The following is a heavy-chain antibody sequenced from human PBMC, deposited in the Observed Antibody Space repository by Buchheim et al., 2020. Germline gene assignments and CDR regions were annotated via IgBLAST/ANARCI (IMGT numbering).Heavy chain of an antibody. CDR2: ISSSGSTI. Sequence: EVQLVESGGGLVQPGGSLRLSCAASGCTFSSYEMNWVRQAPGKGLEWVSYISSSGSTIYYADSVKGRFTIPRDNAKNSLHLQMNGLRAEDTAVYYCARPPDYSSGWYGHYYYGMDVWGQGTT. J-gene: IGHJ6*02. D-gene: IGHD6-19*01. V-gene: IGHV3-48*03. CDR3: ARPPDYSSGWYGHYYYGMDV. CDR1: GCTFSSYE.